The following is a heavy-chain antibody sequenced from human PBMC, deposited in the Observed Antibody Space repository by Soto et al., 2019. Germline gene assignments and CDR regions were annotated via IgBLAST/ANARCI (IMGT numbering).Heavy chain of an antibody. Sequence: GGSLRLSCAASGFTFSSYSMNWVRQAPGKGLEWVSSISSSGSTIYYADSVKGRFTISRDNAKNSLYLQMNSPRAEDTAVYYCARDPPYYDILTGPNGYWGQGTLVTVSS. V-gene: IGHV3-48*04. J-gene: IGHJ4*02. CDR3: ARDPPYYDILTGPNGY. CDR1: GFTFSSYS. D-gene: IGHD3-9*01. CDR2: ISSSGSTI.